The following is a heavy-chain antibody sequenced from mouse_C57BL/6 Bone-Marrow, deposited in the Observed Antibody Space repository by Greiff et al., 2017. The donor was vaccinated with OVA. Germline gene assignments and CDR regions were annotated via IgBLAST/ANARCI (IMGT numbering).Heavy chain of an antibody. D-gene: IGHD1-1*01. CDR1: GYTFTSYG. Sequence: QVQLQQSGAELARPGASVKLSCKASGYTFTSYGISWVKQRTGQGLEWIGEIYPRSGNTYYNEKFKGKATLTADKSSSTAYMELRSLTSEDSAVYFCSRPSSPPVVAPFPYWGPGALVTVSA. CDR2: IYPRSGNT. J-gene: IGHJ3*01. V-gene: IGHV1-81*01. CDR3: SRPSSPPVVAPFPY.